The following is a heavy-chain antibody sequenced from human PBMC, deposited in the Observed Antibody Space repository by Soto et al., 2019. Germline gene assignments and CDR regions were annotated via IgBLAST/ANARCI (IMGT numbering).Heavy chain of an antibody. J-gene: IGHJ4*02. CDR2: ISTLHGNT. Sequence: QVQLVQSGPEVKKPGASVKVSCKASGYSFTNQGITWVRQAPGQGLEWVGWISTLHGNTDYAQKLQGRVTMTTDTSTSTVYMELRSLRSDDTAMYYCARDAYFSSWRKVDFWGQGTLVTVSS. CDR1: GYSFTNQG. V-gene: IGHV1-18*01. CDR3: ARDAYFSSWRKVDF. D-gene: IGHD6-13*01.